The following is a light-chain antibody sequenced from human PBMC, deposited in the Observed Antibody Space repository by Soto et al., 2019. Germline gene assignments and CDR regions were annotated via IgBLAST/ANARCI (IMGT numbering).Light chain of an antibody. CDR3: SSYTSSSSFY. J-gene: IGLJ1*01. V-gene: IGLV2-14*01. CDR2: DVS. CDR1: SRDVGGYNY. Sequence: QSALTQPASVSGSPGQSITISCTGTSRDVGGYNYVSWYQQHPGKAPKLMIYDVSNRPSGVSNRFSGSKSGNTASLTISGLQAEDEADYYCSSYTSSSSFYFGTGTKVTVL.